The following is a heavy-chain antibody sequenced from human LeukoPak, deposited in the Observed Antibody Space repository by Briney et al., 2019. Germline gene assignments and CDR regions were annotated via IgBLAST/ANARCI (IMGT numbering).Heavy chain of an antibody. CDR3: ARVKRTGYSSGWYTKGIFDY. D-gene: IGHD6-19*01. CDR2: INHSGST. V-gene: IGHV4-34*01. Sequence: SETLSLTCAVYGGSFSGYYWSWLRQPPGKGLEWLGEINHSGSTNYNPSLKSRVTISVDTSKNQFSLKLSSVTAADTAVYYCARVKRTGYSSGWYTKGIFDYWGQGTLVTVSS. CDR1: GGSFSGYY. J-gene: IGHJ4*02.